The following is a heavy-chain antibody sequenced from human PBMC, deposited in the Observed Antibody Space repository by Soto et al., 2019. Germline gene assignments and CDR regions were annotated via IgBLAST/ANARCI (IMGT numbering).Heavy chain of an antibody. CDR2: INPSGGST. V-gene: IGHV1-46*04. CDR3: AGDWLFVGRGTSPSDYYYGMDC. Sequence: QVQLVQSGAEVKKPGASVKVSCKASGYTFTSYYMKWVRQAPGQGLAWMGMINPSGGSTSYAQKLQGRGPMTMDASTDNVYMELSSLRCEYTAVYYCAGDWLFVGRGTSPSDYYYGMDCWGQGNPVTVSS. D-gene: IGHD2-2*01. J-gene: IGHJ6*02. CDR1: GYTFTSYY.